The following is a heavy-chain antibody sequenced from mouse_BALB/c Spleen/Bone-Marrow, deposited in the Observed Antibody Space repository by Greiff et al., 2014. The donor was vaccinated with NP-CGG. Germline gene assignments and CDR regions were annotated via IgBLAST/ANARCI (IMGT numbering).Heavy chain of an antibody. CDR1: GYTFTNYW. CDR2: IYPGGGYT. J-gene: IGHJ1*01. V-gene: IGHV1-63*02. Sequence: QVQLKESGAELVRPGTSVKISCKASGYTFTNYWLGWVKQRPGHGLEWIGGIYPGGGYTNYNEKFKGKATLTADTSSSTAYMQLSSLTSEDSAVYFCAREVRRYFDVWGAGTTVTVSS. D-gene: IGHD2-14*01. CDR3: AREVRRYFDV.